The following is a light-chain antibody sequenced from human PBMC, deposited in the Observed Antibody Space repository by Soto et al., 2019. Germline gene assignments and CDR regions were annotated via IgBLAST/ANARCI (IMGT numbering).Light chain of an antibody. J-gene: IGLJ2*01. CDR3: CSFAPRSTLI. CDR1: SSDVGSYNL. CDR2: EGG. Sequence: QSALTQPASVSGSPGLSITISCTGTSSDVGSYNLVSWYQQHPGKAPKLMIYEGGKRPSGASNRFYGSKSGNTASLTISGLQAEDEADYYCCSFAPRSTLIFGGGTKLTVL. V-gene: IGLV2-23*01.